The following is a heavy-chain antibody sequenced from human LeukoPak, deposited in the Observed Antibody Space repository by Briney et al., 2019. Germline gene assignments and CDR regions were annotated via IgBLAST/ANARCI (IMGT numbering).Heavy chain of an antibody. CDR3: DTSSWSEPSFDY. V-gene: IGHV3-23*01. D-gene: IGHD6-13*01. J-gene: IGHJ4*02. Sequence: GGSLRLSCAASGVTFNGCAMSWFRQAPGKRLEWVTTISGDGDSTYFADSVKGRFTISRDNSNNTLYLQMNSLRADDTAVYYLDTSSWSEPSFDYWGQGTLVTVSS. CDR1: GVTFNGCA. CDR2: ISGDGDST.